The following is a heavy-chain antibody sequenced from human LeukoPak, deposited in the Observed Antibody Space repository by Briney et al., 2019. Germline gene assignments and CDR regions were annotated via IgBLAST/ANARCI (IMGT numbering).Heavy chain of an antibody. Sequence: GGSLRLSCAASGFMFSSYWMSWVRQAPGKGLEWVADIKKDGSTKYYVDSVKGRFTISRDNAKNSLYLQMNSLRVEDTAVYYCVNLCEAGYWGQGTLVSASS. V-gene: IGHV3-7*01. D-gene: IGHD3-10*02. CDR2: IKKDGSTK. CDR3: VNLCEAGY. J-gene: IGHJ4*02. CDR1: GFMFSSYW.